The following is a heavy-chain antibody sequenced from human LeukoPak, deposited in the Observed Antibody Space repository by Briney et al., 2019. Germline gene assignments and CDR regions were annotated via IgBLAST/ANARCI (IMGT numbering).Heavy chain of an antibody. CDR3: ARDPYSGLFDS. V-gene: IGHV3-21*01. Sequence: GGSLRLSCAASGFTFSSYSMNWVRQAPGKGLEWVSSISSSSYIYYADSVKGRFTISRDNAKNSLYLQMNSLRAEDTAVYYSARDPYSGLFDSWGQGTLATVSS. CDR1: GFTFSSYS. CDR2: ISSSSYI. D-gene: IGHD4-11*01. J-gene: IGHJ4*02.